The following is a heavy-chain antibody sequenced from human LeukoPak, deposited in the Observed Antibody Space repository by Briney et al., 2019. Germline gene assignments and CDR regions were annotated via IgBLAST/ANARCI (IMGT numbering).Heavy chain of an antibody. J-gene: IGHJ4*02. CDR2: IYYSGST. D-gene: IGHD3-22*01. V-gene: IGHV4-39*07. Sequence: ETLSLTCTVSGGSISSSSYYWGWIRQPPGKGLEWIGSIYYSGSTYYNPFLKSRVTISVDTSKNQFSLKLSSVTAADTAVYYCARGSATNGWLLTTLDYWGQGTLVTVSS. CDR3: ARGSATNGWLLTTLDY. CDR1: GGSISSSSYY.